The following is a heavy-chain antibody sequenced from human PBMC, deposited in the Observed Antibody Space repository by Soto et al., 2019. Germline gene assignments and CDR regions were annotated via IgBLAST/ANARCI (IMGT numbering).Heavy chain of an antibody. Sequence: GGSLRLSCAASGFTFSSYWMSWVRQAPGKGLEWVANIKQDGSEKYYVDSVKGRFTISRDNAKKSLYLQMNSLRAEDTAVYYCARDKHRVVVVPAAMPLWGQGTLVTVSS. CDR1: GFTFSSYW. CDR3: ARDKHRVVVVPAAMPL. V-gene: IGHV3-7*01. CDR2: IKQDGSEK. D-gene: IGHD2-2*01. J-gene: IGHJ4*02.